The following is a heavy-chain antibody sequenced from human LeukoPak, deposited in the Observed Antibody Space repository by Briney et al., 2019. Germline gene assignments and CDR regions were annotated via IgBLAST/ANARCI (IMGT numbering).Heavy chain of an antibody. V-gene: IGHV4-59*11. Sequence: SETLSLTCTVSGGSISSHYWSWIRQPPGKGLEGIGYIYYSGSTNYNPSLKSRVTISVDTSMNQFSLKLSSVTAADTAVYYCARAGAYYDFWSGSNKWFDPWGQGTLVTVSS. CDR2: IYYSGST. CDR3: ARAGAYYDFWSGSNKWFDP. D-gene: IGHD3-3*01. J-gene: IGHJ5*02. CDR1: GGSISSHY.